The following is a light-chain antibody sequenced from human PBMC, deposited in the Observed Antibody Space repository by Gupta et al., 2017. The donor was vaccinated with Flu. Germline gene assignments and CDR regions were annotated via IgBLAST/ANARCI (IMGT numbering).Light chain of an antibody. CDR2: EDN. CDR3: QALDSSTYV. Sequence: SYELTQPPSVSVSPGQTASITCSGNKLGDKFVSWYQQKPGQSPVLVIYEDNRRPSGIPERFSGANSGKTANLNIRGTQAMEEAYDYCQALDSSTYVLGSGTKVTVI. V-gene: IGLV3-1*01. CDR1: KLGDKF. J-gene: IGLJ1*01.